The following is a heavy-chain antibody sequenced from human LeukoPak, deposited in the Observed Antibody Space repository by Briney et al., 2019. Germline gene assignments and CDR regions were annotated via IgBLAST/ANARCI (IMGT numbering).Heavy chain of an antibody. D-gene: IGHD6-19*01. V-gene: IGHV1-8*01. J-gene: IGHJ4*02. CDR3: ARANIAVAANGAD. CDR2: MNPNSGNT. CDR1: GYTFTSYD. Sequence: ASVKVSCKASGYTFTSYDINWVRQAAGQGLEWVGWMNPNSGNTGCAQKFQGRVTMTRNTSISTAYMELSSLRSEDTAVYYCARANIAVAANGADWGQGTLVTVSS.